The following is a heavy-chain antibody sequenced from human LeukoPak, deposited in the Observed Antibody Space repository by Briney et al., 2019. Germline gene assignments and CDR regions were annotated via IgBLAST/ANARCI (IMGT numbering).Heavy chain of an antibody. CDR2: IYNGGST. CDR3: ARSSVGGFDP. Sequence: PGGSLRLSCAASGFSVSSHYMSWVRQVPGKGLEWVSVIYNGGSTYYADSVKGRFTISRDNSKNTLYLQMNTLSAEDTAVYYCARSSVGGFDPWGQGTLVTISS. J-gene: IGHJ5*02. D-gene: IGHD3-16*01. CDR1: GFSVSSHY. V-gene: IGHV3-53*01.